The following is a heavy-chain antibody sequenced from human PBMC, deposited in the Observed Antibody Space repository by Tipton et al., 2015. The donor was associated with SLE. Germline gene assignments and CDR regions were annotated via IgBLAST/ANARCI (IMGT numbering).Heavy chain of an antibody. V-gene: IGHV4-59*01. D-gene: IGHD4-17*01. CDR2: IYYSGST. CDR1: GGSISSYY. CDR3: ARFVYGDLYYYGMDV. Sequence: SLTCTVSGGSISSYYWSWIRQPPGKGLEWIGYIYYSGSTNYNPSLKSRVTISVDTSKNQFSLKLSSVTAADTAVYYCARFVYGDLYYYGMDVWGQGTTVTVSS. J-gene: IGHJ6*02.